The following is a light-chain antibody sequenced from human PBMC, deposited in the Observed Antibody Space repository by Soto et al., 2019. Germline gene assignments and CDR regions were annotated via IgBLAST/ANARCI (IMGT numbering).Light chain of an antibody. CDR3: QSYDSSLSGSV. CDR1: SSNIGAGHD. Sequence: QSLLTQPPSVSGAPGQRVTISCTGSSSNIGAGHDVHWYQHLPGTAPKLLIYGNNNRPSGVPDRFSGSKSATSASLAITGLQAEDEADYYCQSYDSSLSGSVFGGGTKLTVL. CDR2: GNN. J-gene: IGLJ3*02. V-gene: IGLV1-40*01.